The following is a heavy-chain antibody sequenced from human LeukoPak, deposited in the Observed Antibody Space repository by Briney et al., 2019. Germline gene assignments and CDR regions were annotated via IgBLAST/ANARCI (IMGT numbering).Heavy chain of an antibody. Sequence: GGSLRLSCAASGFIFSSYAMSWVRQAPGKGLEWVSAISGSGGSTYYADSVKGRFTISRDNSKNTLYLQMNSLRAEDTAVYYCAKDRPRYYDSSVYFDYWGQGTLVTVSP. J-gene: IGHJ4*02. CDR2: ISGSGGST. CDR3: AKDRPRYYDSSVYFDY. V-gene: IGHV3-23*01. D-gene: IGHD3-22*01. CDR1: GFIFSSYA.